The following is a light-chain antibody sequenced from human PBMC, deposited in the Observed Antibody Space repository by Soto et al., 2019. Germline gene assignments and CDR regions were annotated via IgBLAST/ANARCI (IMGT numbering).Light chain of an antibody. CDR2: GVT. J-gene: IGLJ2*01. Sequence: QSALTQPPSASGSPGQSVTISCTGTSSDVGGYNFVSWYQQHPGKAPKLMIYGVTQRPSGVPDRFSGSKSGNTASLTVSGLQAGDEGDYYCSSYADSRFSVAFGGGTKLTVL. CDR3: SSYADSRFSVA. V-gene: IGLV2-8*01. CDR1: SSDVGGYNF.